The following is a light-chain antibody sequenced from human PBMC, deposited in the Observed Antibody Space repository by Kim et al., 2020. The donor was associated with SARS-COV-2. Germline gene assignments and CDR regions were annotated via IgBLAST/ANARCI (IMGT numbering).Light chain of an antibody. V-gene: IGLV2-18*02. J-gene: IGLJ3*02. CDR1: SSDIGSYNR. CDR3: SSYTSSTTWV. Sequence: QSALTQLPSVSGSPGQSVTISCTGTSSDIGSYNRVSWYQQPPGTAPKLMIYVVYNRPSGVPDRFSGSKSGNTASLTISGLQAEDEADYYCSSYTSSTTWVFGGGTKVTVL. CDR2: VVY.